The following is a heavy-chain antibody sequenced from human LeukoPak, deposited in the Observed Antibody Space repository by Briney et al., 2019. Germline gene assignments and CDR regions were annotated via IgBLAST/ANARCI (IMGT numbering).Heavy chain of an antibody. CDR2: IYHSGST. D-gene: IGHD3-3*01. J-gene: IGHJ5*02. CDR1: GGSISSSNW. Sequence: SGTLSLTCAVSGGSISSSNWWSWVRQPPGKGLGWIGEIYHSGSTNYNPSLKSRVTISVDKSKNQFSLKLSSVTAADTAVYYCARERYYDFWSGYLEAFDPWGQGTLVTVSS. CDR3: ARERYYDFWSGYLEAFDP. V-gene: IGHV4-4*02.